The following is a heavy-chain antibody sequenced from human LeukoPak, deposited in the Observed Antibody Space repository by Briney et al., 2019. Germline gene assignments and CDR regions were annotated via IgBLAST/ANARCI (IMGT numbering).Heavy chain of an antibody. V-gene: IGHV4-59*01. CDR3: ARVFSAAGPDY. J-gene: IGHJ4*02. D-gene: IGHD6-19*01. Sequence: SETLSFTCTVSGDSISSYYWSWIRQPPGKGLEWIGYIYYSGSTDYNPSLKSRVTISVDTSKNQFSLKLSSVTAADTAVYYCARVFSAAGPDYWGQGTLVTVSS. CDR1: GDSISSYY. CDR2: IYYSGST.